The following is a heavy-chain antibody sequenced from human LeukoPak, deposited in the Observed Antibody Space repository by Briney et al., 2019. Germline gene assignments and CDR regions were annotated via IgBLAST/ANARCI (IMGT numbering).Heavy chain of an antibody. Sequence: KPSETLSLTCTVSGGSISSSSYYWGWIRQPPGKGLEWIGGIYYSGSTYYNPSLKSRVTISVDTSKNQFSLKLSSVTAADTAVYYCAREPRYGSGPYYFDYWGQGTLDTVSS. CDR3: AREPRYGSGPYYFDY. D-gene: IGHD3-10*01. CDR2: IYYSGST. CDR1: GGSISSSSYY. J-gene: IGHJ4*02. V-gene: IGHV4-39*07.